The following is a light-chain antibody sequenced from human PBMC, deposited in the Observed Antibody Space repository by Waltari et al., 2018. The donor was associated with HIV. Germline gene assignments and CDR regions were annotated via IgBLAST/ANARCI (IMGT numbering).Light chain of an antibody. V-gene: IGLV2-11*01. CDR3: YSYAGSLL. Sequence: QSALPQPRSVSGSPGQSVTISCTGSRSAVGGYNYVSWYQQHPTTAPKLIIYDVSERPSGVPDRFSGSKSGNRASLTISGLQAEDEADYYCYSYAGSLLFGGGTKLTVL. J-gene: IGLJ2*01. CDR1: RSAVGGYNY. CDR2: DVS.